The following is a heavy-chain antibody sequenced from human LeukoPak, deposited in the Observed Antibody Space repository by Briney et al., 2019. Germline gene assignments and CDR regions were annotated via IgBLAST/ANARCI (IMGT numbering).Heavy chain of an antibody. CDR3: ARDNTIHAFDI. CDR2: INHSGST. J-gene: IGHJ3*02. CDR1: GGSFSGYY. V-gene: IGHV4-34*01. Sequence: PSETLSLTCTVYGGSFSGYYWSWIRQPPGKGLEWIGEINHSGSTNYNPSLKSRVTISVDTSKNQFSLKLSSVTAADTAVYYCARDNTIHAFDIWGQGTMVTVSS. D-gene: IGHD1-14*01.